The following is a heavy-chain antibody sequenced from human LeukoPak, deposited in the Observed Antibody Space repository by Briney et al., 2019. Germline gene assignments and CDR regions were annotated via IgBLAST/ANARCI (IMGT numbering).Heavy chain of an antibody. CDR3: ARVDYYDSSGSNWFDP. V-gene: IGHV4-30-2*01. D-gene: IGHD3-22*01. J-gene: IGHJ5*02. CDR2: IYHSGSP. CDR1: GASFIGYY. Sequence: KPSETLSLTCAVYGASFIGYYWSWLRHPPGKGLEWLGYIYHSGSPYYNPSLKSRVTISVDRSKNQFSLKLSSVTVADTAVYYCARVDYYDSSGSNWFDPWGQGTLVTVSS.